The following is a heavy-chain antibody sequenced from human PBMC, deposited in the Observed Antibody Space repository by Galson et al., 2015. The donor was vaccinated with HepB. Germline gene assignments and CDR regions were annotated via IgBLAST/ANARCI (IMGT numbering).Heavy chain of an antibody. CDR1: GFSLRTSGVG. Sequence: PALVKPTQTLTLTCTFSGFSLRTSGVGVGWIRQPPGKALEWLAVIYWDDDKRYSPSLKSRLTITKDTSKNQVVLTMTNMDPVDTATYFCAHVRNTRITILGVLTTFDYWGQGTLVTVSS. V-gene: IGHV2-5*02. CDR3: AHVRNTRITILGVLTTFDY. CDR2: IYWDDDK. D-gene: IGHD3-3*01. J-gene: IGHJ4*02.